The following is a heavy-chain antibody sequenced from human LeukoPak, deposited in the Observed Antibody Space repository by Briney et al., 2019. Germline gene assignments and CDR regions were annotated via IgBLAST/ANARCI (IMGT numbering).Heavy chain of an antibody. CDR3: ARHFGGYDPYYYYGMDV. CDR1: GGSISSYY. D-gene: IGHD5-12*01. Sequence: PTETLSLTCTVSGGSISSYYWSWIRQPPGKGLEWIGYIYYSGSTNYNPSLKSRVTISVDTSKNQLSLKLSSVTAADTAVYYCARHFGGYDPYYYYGMDVWGQGTTVTVSS. CDR2: IYYSGST. V-gene: IGHV4-59*08. J-gene: IGHJ6*02.